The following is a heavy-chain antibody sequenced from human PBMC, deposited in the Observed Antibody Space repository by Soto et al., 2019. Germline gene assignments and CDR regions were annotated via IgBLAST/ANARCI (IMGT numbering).Heavy chain of an antibody. CDR3: ARGNALDI. V-gene: IGHV1-69*13. CDR1: GEGFSSVA. Sequence: VKLACKGSGEGFSSVAVSWVRQAPGQGPEWMGGTIPILGTANYAQKFQGRVTIIADETTNTASLELTSLRSEDAAVYYCARGNALDIWGQGTTVTVSS. CDR2: TIPILGTA. J-gene: IGHJ6*02.